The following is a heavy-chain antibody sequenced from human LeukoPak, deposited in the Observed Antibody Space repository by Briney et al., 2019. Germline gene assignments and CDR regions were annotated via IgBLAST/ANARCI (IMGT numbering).Heavy chain of an antibody. CDR2: ISSSSSTI. D-gene: IGHD4-17*01. CDR3: ARDHGDYPTIYYYYGMDV. CDR1: GFTFSSYS. Sequence: GGSLRLSCAASGFTFSSYSMNWVRQAPGKGLEWVSYISSSSSTIYYADSVKGRFTISRDNAKSSLYLQMNSLRAEDTAVYYCARDHGDYPTIYYYYGMDVWGQGTTVTVSS. J-gene: IGHJ6*02. V-gene: IGHV3-48*01.